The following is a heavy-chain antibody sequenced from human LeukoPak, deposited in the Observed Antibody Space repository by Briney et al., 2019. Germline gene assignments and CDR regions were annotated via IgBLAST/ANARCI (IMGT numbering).Heavy chain of an antibody. CDR3: ARAPSYGYRSAFDY. CDR1: GGSISSYY. Sequence: SETLSLTCTVSGGSISSYYWSWIRQPPGKGLEWIGYIYYSGSTNYNPSLKSRVTISVDTSKNQFSLKLSSVTAADTAVYYCARAPSYGYRSAFDYWGQGTLVTVSS. J-gene: IGHJ4*02. CDR2: IYYSGST. D-gene: IGHD5-18*01. V-gene: IGHV4-59*01.